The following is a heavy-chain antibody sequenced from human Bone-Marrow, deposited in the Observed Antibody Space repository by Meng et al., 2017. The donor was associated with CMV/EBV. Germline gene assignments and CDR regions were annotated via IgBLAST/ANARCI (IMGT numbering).Heavy chain of an antibody. V-gene: IGHV3-53*01. J-gene: IGHJ4*02. CDR2: IYSAGTT. Sequence: GVLKISCAASGFTVSSSYLSWVRQAPGKGLEWVSVIYSAGTTHYADSVKGRFTISRDHSKNTMYLQMNSLRAEDTAVYYCARRLYGSGTLDYWGQGTRVTGSS. CDR1: GFTVSSSY. CDR3: ARRLYGSGTLDY. D-gene: IGHD3-10*01.